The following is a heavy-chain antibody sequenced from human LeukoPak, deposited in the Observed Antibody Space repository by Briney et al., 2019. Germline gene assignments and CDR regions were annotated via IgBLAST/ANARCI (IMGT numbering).Heavy chain of an antibody. V-gene: IGHV4-39*01. J-gene: IGHJ5*02. CDR2: IYYSGST. CDR1: GGSISSSSYY. Sequence: PSETLSLTCTVSGGSISSSSYYWGWIRQPPGKGLEWIGSIYYSGSTYYNPSLKSRVTISVDTSKNQFSLKLSSVTAADTAVYYCASPNYYDRSGYYAWGQGTLVTVSS. D-gene: IGHD3-22*01. CDR3: ASPNYYDRSGYYA.